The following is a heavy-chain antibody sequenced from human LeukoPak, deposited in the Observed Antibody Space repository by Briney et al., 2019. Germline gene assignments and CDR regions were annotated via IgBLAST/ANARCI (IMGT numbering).Heavy chain of an antibody. CDR3: ARFPLLGYSYGTRYMDV. Sequence: GGSLRLSCAASGFSFSTYSMNWVRQAPGKGLEWVAAIIGNGDFTDYTDSAKGRFTISRDNSKNTLCLQMNSLRAEDTAVYYCARFPLLGYSYGTRYMDVWGKGTTVTVSS. CDR1: GFSFSTYS. D-gene: IGHD5-18*01. V-gene: IGHV3-23*01. CDR2: IIGNGDFT. J-gene: IGHJ6*03.